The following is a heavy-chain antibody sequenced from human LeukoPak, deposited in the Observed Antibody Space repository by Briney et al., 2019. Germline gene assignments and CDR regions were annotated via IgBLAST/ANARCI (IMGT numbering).Heavy chain of an antibody. D-gene: IGHD4-17*01. Sequence: GGSLRLSCGASGFTFNNYAMSWVRQAPGKGLEWVSSISGGGETTYYADSAKGRFTISRDNSQNTLYLQMNSLRAEDTAVYYCARDYADYVGYFFFDYWGQGTLVTVSS. CDR3: ARDYADYVGYFFFDY. V-gene: IGHV3-23*01. CDR2: ISGGGETT. J-gene: IGHJ4*02. CDR1: GFTFNNYA.